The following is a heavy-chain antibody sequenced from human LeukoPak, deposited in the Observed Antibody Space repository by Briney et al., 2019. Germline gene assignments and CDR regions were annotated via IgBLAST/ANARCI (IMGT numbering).Heavy chain of an antibody. V-gene: IGHV4-59*01. CDR2: IFYRGST. D-gene: IGHD2-2*01. Sequence: SETLSLTCTVSGGSIRSYYWSWIRQPPGKGLEWIGYIFYRGSTNYNPSLKTRVTISVDMSKNQFSLKLSSVTAADTAVYYCARAIVGVVPAATYYFDYWGQGTLVTVSS. J-gene: IGHJ4*02. CDR3: ARAIVGVVPAATYYFDY. CDR1: GGSIRSYY.